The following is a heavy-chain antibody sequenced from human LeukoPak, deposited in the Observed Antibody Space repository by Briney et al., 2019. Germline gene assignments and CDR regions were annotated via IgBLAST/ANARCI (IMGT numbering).Heavy chain of an antibody. CDR1: GFTFSDSY. CDR3: ARGKYSLDY. J-gene: IGHJ4*02. CDR2: ISSSGSTI. Sequence: GGSLRPSCAASGFTFSDSYMSWIRQAPGKGLEYISYISSSGSTIYYADSVKGRFTLSRDNAKNSLSLEMNSLRAEDTAVYYCARGKYSLDYWGQGTLVTVYS. V-gene: IGHV3-11*01.